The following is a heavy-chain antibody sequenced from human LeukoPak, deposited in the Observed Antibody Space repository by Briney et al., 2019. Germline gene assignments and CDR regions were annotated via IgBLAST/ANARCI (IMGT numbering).Heavy chain of an antibody. V-gene: IGHV4-61*02. Sequence: PSETLSLTCTVSGGSISSGSYYWSWIRQPAGKGLEWIGRIYTSGSTNYNPSLKSRVTISVDTSKNQFSLKLSSVTAADTAVYYCARDVVVTATRYFDIWGQGTMVTVSS. J-gene: IGHJ3*02. CDR2: IYTSGST. D-gene: IGHD2-21*02. CDR3: ARDVVVTATRYFDI. CDR1: GGSISSGSYY.